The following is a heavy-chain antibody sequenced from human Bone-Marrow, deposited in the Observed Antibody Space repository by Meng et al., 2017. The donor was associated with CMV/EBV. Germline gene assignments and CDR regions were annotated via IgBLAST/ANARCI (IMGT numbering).Heavy chain of an antibody. V-gene: IGHV3-7*01. CDR2: IKQDGSEK. CDR1: GGSFSSYY. Sequence: ETLSLTCAVYGGSFSSYYWSWIRQPPGKGLEWVANIKQDGSEKYYVDSVKGRFTISRDNAKNSLYLQMNSLRAEDTAVYYCASSKGFWSGFEDYFDYWGQGTTVTVSS. J-gene: IGHJ4*02. CDR3: ASSKGFWSGFEDYFDY. D-gene: IGHD3-3*01.